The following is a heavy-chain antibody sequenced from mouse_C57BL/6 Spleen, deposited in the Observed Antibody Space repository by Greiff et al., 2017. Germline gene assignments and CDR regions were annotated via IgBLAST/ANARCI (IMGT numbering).Heavy chain of an antibody. CDR3: ARNWEEAMDY. Sequence: VQLQQSGPELVKPGASVQISCKASGYTFTDYYMNWVKQSHGKSLEWIGDINPNNGGTSYNQKFKGKATLTVDKSSSTAYMELRSLTSEDSAVYYCARNWEEAMDYWGQGTSVTVSS. CDR2: INPNNGGT. D-gene: IGHD4-1*01. V-gene: IGHV1-26*01. J-gene: IGHJ4*01. CDR1: GYTFTDYY.